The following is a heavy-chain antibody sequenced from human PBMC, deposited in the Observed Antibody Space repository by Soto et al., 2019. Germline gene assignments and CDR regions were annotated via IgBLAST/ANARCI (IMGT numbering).Heavy chain of an antibody. Sequence: GGSLRLSCAASGFTFSGYWLNWVRQAPGKGLEWVANINQDGSAKNYLDSVRGRFTISRDNAKNSLYLQMNSLRAEDTAVYYSARDPAAAPYYDYWGQGTLVTVSS. D-gene: IGHD6-13*01. J-gene: IGHJ4*02. CDR1: GFTFSGYW. V-gene: IGHV3-7*04. CDR3: ARDPAAAPYYDY. CDR2: INQDGSAK.